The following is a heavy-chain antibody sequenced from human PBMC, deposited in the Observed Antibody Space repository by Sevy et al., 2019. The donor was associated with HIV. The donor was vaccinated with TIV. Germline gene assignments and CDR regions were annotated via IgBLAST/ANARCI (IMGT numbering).Heavy chain of an antibody. D-gene: IGHD3-3*01. J-gene: IGHJ5*02. Sequence: SETLSLTCTVSGGSISSYYWSWIRQPAGKGLEWIGRINTSGSTNYNPSLKSRVTMSVDTSKNQFSLKLSSVTAADTAVYYCARDYDFWSGYFNWFDPWGQGTLVTVSS. V-gene: IGHV4-4*07. CDR3: ARDYDFWSGYFNWFDP. CDR1: GGSISSYY. CDR2: INTSGST.